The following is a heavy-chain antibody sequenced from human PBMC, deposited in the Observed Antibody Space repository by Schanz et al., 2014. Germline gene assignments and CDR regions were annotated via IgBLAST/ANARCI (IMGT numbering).Heavy chain of an antibody. CDR3: ARGGDYIVVLVAVTREYYYHAMDV. D-gene: IGHD2-15*01. CDR1: GYTFPSYG. J-gene: IGHJ6*02. Sequence: QVQLVQSGAEVKNPGASVKVSCKASGYTFPSYGISWVRQAPGQGLEWMGWINVYNGDTKFAKTFQDVVNMPTDTTPSTAYMELRSLRSDDTAMYYCARGGDYIVVLVAVTREYYYHAMDVWGQGTKVTVSS. V-gene: IGHV1-18*04. CDR2: INVYNGDT.